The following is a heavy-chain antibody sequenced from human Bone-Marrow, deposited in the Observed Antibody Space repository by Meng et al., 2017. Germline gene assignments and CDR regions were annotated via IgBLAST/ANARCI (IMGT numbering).Heavy chain of an antibody. J-gene: IGHJ4*02. D-gene: IGHD6-19*01. Sequence: QGNRVQSGSELKKPGASVKISCKASEYIFTSCSMDWVRQGPGQGLEWVGWINTNTGNPTYARGFAGRFVFSLDTSVSTAYLQISSLKAEDTAMYYCARLSWGVTGNDYWGQGTLVTVSS. CDR1: EYIFTSCS. CDR3: ARLSWGVTGNDY. V-gene: IGHV7-4-1*02. CDR2: INTNTGNP.